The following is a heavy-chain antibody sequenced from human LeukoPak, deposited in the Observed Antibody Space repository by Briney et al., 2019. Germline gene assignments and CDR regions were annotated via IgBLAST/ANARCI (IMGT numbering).Heavy chain of an antibody. V-gene: IGHV1-46*01. Sequence: ASVKVSCKASGYTFTSYYIHWVRQAPGQGPEWMGITYPSGGSTTYAQKFQGRVTMTRDMSTSTVYMELSSLRSEDTAVYYCAIGYCRGGSCDDEPGDAFDIWGQGTMVAVSS. J-gene: IGHJ3*02. D-gene: IGHD2-15*01. CDR3: AIGYCRGGSCDDEPGDAFDI. CDR2: TYPSGGST. CDR1: GYTFTSYY.